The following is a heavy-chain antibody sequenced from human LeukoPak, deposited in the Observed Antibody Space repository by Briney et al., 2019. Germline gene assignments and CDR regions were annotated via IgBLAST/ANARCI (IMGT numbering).Heavy chain of an antibody. D-gene: IGHD1-1*01. CDR3: TRYNVGFES. CDR1: GFTFSSYA. V-gene: IGHV3-23*01. J-gene: IGHJ4*02. Sequence: GGSLRLSCAASGFTFSSYAMSWVRQAPGKGLEWVSTISGSTGSTYYADSVKGLFTFSRDNSKNTAYLQMNSLKTEDTAVYYCTRYNVGFESWGQGTLVTVSS. CDR2: ISGSTGST.